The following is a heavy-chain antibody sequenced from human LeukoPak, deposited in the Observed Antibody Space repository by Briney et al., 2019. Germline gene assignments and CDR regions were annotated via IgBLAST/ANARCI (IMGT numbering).Heavy chain of an antibody. Sequence: GGSLRLSCAASGFTVSSNYMSWVRQAPGKGLEWVSVIYSGGSTYYADSVKGRFTISRDNSKNTLYLQMNSLRAEDTAVYYCAREPVMVRGVMVDYWAREPWSPSPQ. CDR1: GFTVSSNY. D-gene: IGHD3-10*01. J-gene: IGHJ4*02. V-gene: IGHV3-66*01. CDR2: IYSGGST. CDR3: AREPVMVRGVMVDY.